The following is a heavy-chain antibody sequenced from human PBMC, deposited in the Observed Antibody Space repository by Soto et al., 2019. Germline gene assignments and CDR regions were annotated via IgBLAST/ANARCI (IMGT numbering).Heavy chain of an antibody. D-gene: IGHD6-19*01. CDR1: GFTFSDYA. CDR2: VSHDGRNT. Sequence: VQLVESGGGVVQPGRSLRLSCAASGFTFSDYAMHWVRQAPGKGLEWVAVVSHDGRNTHYVDSVKGRFTISRDSSKNTVSLEMTSLRAEDTAVYYCAKGGRQWLVTSDFNYWGQGTLVTVSS. CDR3: AKGGRQWLVTSDFNY. V-gene: IGHV3-30*18. J-gene: IGHJ4*02.